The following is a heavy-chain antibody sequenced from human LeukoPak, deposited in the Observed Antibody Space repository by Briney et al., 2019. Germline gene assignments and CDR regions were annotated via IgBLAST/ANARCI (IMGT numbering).Heavy chain of an antibody. CDR3: AKGGGSYPGDYFDY. D-gene: IGHD1-26*01. CDR1: GFTFDDYG. J-gene: IGHJ4*02. CDR2: ITWDGGST. V-gene: IGHV3-43D*03. Sequence: PGGSLRLSCAASGFTFDDYGMHWVRQAPGKGLECVSLITWDGGSTYYADSVKGRFTISRDNSKKFLYLQMNSLRVEDTALYYCAKGGGSYPGDYFDYWGQGTLVTVSS.